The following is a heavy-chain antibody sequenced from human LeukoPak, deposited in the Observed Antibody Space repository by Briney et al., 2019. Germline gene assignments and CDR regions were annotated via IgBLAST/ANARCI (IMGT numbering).Heavy chain of an antibody. Sequence: PGGSLRLSCAASEFTFSSYWMNWVRQAPGKGLEWVANIKQDGSEKYYVDSVKGRFTISRDNARNSLYLQMNSLRVEDTAVYYCARDHARDGYNFWGQGTLVTVSS. J-gene: IGHJ4*02. V-gene: IGHV3-7*01. CDR2: IKQDGSEK. CDR3: ARDHARDGYNF. CDR1: EFTFSSYW. D-gene: IGHD5-24*01.